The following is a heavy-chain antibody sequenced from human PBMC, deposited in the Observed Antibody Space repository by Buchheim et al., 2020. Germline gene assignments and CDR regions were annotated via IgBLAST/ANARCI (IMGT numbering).Heavy chain of an antibody. Sequence: EVQLVESGGGLVQPGGSLRLSCAASGFTFSSYAMSWVRQAPGKGLEWVSAISGSGGSTYYADSVKGRFTISRDNSKNTLYLKMNSLRAEDTAVYYCAKGVDTCSGGSCYGGYYYYYGMDVWGQGTT. V-gene: IGHV3-23*04. J-gene: IGHJ6*02. CDR1: GFTFSSYA. CDR3: AKGVDTCSGGSCYGGYYYYYGMDV. CDR2: ISGSGGST. D-gene: IGHD2-15*01.